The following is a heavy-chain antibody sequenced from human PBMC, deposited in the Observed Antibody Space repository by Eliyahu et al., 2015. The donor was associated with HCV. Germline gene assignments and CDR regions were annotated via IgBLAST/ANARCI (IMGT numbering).Heavy chain of an antibody. V-gene: IGHV4-39*01. D-gene: IGHD5-24*01. CDR1: GAFVPCSDYS. Sequence: QLQLQESGPGLVKPSATLSLTCSVSGAFVPCSDYSWGWLRHPTGKALDWVGTISYSGNTFYSPSLKSRVTMSVDTSKNQFSLKLYSVTAADTAVYFCARQADGYNIDFWGQGTLVTVSS. CDR3: ARQADGYNIDF. CDR2: ISYSGNT. J-gene: IGHJ4*02.